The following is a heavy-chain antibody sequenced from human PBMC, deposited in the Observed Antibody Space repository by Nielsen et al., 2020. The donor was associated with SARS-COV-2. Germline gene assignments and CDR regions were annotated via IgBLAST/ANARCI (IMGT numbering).Heavy chain of an antibody. D-gene: IGHD3-22*01. Sequence: SVKVSCKASGGTFSSYAISWVRQAPGQGLEWMGRIIPILGIANYAQKFQGRVTITADKSTSTAYMELSSLRSEDTAVYYCARGTYYYDSRIPPYNWFDPWGQGTLVNVSS. V-gene: IGHV1-69*04. CDR3: ARGTYYYDSRIPPYNWFDP. J-gene: IGHJ5*02. CDR1: GGTFSSYA. CDR2: IIPILGIA.